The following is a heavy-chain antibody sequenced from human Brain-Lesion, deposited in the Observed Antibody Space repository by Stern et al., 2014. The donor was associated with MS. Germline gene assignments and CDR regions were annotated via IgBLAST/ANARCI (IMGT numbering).Heavy chain of an antibody. V-gene: IGHV1-2*04. CDR2: INPYSGDT. J-gene: IGHJ6*02. CDR3: ARVPGGVFGGMDV. CDR1: GYTFTDYF. Sequence: VQLVESGAEVKKPGASVKVSCKASGYTFTDYFMHWVRPAPGQGLQWLGWINPYSGDTKYAQKFQGWVTMTRDSSISTAYMELNSLRSDDTAVYYCARVPGGVFGGMDVWGQGTTVT. D-gene: IGHD4-23*01.